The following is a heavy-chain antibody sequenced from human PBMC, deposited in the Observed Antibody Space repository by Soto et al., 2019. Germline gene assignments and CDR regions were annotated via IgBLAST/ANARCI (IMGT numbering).Heavy chain of an antibody. CDR2: IYYSGST. V-gene: IGHV4-31*03. CDR3: ARDRYGSGSPPFDY. D-gene: IGHD3-10*01. CDR1: GGSISSGGYY. Sequence: QVQLQESGPGLVKPSQTLSLTCTVSGGSISSGGYYWSWIRQHPGKGLEWIGYIYYSGSTYYNPSLKSRVTISVDTSKNPFSRKLSSVTAADTAVYYCARDRYGSGSPPFDYWGQGTLVTVSS. J-gene: IGHJ4*02.